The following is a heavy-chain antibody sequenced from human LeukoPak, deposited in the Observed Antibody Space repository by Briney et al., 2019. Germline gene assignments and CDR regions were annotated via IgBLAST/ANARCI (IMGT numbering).Heavy chain of an antibody. CDR3: AKDKEQLVPWGYYYYYMDV. V-gene: IGHV3-30*02. J-gene: IGHJ6*03. Sequence: GGSLRLSCAASGFTFSSYGMHWVRQAPGKGLEWVAFIRYDGSNKYYADSVKGRFTISRDNSKNTLYPQMNSLRAEDTAVYYCAKDKEQLVPWGYYYYYMDVWGKGTTVTVSS. D-gene: IGHD6-6*01. CDR1: GFTFSSYG. CDR2: IRYDGSNK.